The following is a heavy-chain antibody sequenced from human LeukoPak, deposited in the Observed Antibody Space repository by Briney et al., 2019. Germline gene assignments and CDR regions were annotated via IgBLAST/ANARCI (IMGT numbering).Heavy chain of an antibody. V-gene: IGHV3-30*18. CDR1: GFTFSSYG. Sequence: QAGGSLRLSCAASGFTFSSYGMHWVRQAPGKGLEWVAVISYDGSNKYYADSVKGRFTISRDNSKNTLYLQMNSLRAEDTAVYYCAKDITPPHLYDSSGYYYGLYYYYGMDVWGQGTTVTVSS. CDR2: ISYDGSNK. D-gene: IGHD3-22*01. J-gene: IGHJ6*02. CDR3: AKDITPPHLYDSSGYYYGLYYYYGMDV.